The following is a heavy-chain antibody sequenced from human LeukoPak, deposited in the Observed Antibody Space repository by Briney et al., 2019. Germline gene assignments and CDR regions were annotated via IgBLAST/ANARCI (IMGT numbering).Heavy chain of an antibody. D-gene: IGHD1-26*01. V-gene: IGHV3-73*01. J-gene: IGHJ6*03. CDR1: GFTFSGSA. CDR3: HGSRLGATLNYYYYMDV. CDR2: IRSKAKSYAT. Sequence: PGGSLRLSCAAYGFTFSGSAMDWGRQAWGRGGEWVGRIRSKAKSYATAYAASVKRRFTISRHDSNNTAYLQMNSLKTEDTAVYYCHGSRLGATLNYYYYMDVWGKGTTVTISS.